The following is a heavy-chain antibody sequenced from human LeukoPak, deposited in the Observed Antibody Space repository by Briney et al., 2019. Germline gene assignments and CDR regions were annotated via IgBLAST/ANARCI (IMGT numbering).Heavy chain of an antibody. CDR2: ISSSGSTI. CDR3: ARDRGDGYKSQFGY. CDR1: GFTFSSYE. D-gene: IGHD5-24*01. Sequence: PGGSLRLSCAASGFTFSSYEMNWVRQAPGKGLEWVSYISSSGSTIYYADSVKGRFTISRDNAKNSLYLQMNSLRAEDTAVYYCARDRGDGYKSQFGYWGQGTLVTVSS. V-gene: IGHV3-48*03. J-gene: IGHJ4*02.